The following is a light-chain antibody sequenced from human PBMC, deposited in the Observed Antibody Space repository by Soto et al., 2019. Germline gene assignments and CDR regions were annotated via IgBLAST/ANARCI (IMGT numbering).Light chain of an antibody. J-gene: IGKJ1*01. V-gene: IGKV2-28*01. CDR2: LDS. Sequence: DIVMTQSPLSLPVTPGAAASISCRSSQSLLHSNGYNYLDWYLQKPGQSPQLLIYLDSNRASGVPDRFSGSGSGTDFTLKSSRVEAEDVGVYYCMQALQTPRTFGQGTKVEIK. CDR3: MQALQTPRT. CDR1: QSLLHSNGYNY.